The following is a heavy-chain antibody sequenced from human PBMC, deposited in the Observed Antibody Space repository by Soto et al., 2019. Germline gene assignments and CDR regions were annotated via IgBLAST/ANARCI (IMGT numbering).Heavy chain of an antibody. CDR1: GGPITDYS. J-gene: IGHJ4*02. CDR3: AIGGSGSDYNPYYFDY. D-gene: IGHD3-10*01. CDR2: IFSSGST. V-gene: IGHV4-4*07. Sequence: ETLSLTWTVSGGPITDYSWDWIRQPAGKGLEWIGRIFSSGSTNYNPSLKGRITMSLDTSKNQLSLKLSSVTAADTAVYYCAIGGSGSDYNPYYFDYWGQGTLVTGSS.